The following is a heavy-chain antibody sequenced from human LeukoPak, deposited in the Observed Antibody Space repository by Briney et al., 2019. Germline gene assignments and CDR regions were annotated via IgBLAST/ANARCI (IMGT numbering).Heavy chain of an antibody. D-gene: IGHD3-22*01. CDR1: GVTLSSNY. J-gene: IGHJ5*02. Sequence: VGSLRLSCAASGVTLSSNYMSWVRQAPGKGLEWVSVIYSGGSTDYAASVQGRFTMSRDNSKNTLYLQMNSLRAEDTAVYYCARDLGTRDYYDSSGSAWGQGTLVTVSS. V-gene: IGHV3-53*01. CDR3: ARDLGTRDYYDSSGSA. CDR2: IYSGGST.